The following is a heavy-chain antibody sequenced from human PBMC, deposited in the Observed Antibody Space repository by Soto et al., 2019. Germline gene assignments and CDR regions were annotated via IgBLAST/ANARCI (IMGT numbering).Heavy chain of an antibody. V-gene: IGHV6-1*01. J-gene: IGHJ4*02. CDR2: TYYRSRWYS. Sequence: QVQLQQSGPELVKPSQTLSLTCAISGDSVSSNGAAWNWIRQSPSRGLEWLGRTYYRSRWYSDYAPSVKSRITVNPDTSQNQFSLQLNSVTPEDTAIYYCARDPPCFHSAFDFWGQGTLVTVSS. D-gene: IGHD3-16*01. CDR1: GDSVSSNGAA. CDR3: ARDPPCFHSAFDF.